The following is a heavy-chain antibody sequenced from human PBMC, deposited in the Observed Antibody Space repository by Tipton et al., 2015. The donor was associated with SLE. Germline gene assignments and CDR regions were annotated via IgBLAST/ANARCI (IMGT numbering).Heavy chain of an antibody. V-gene: IGHV4-59*08. D-gene: IGHD4-17*01. CDR3: ARDYGDFNWFDP. CDR1: GGSISTNY. J-gene: IGHJ5*02. CDR2: ISDGGGT. Sequence: TLSLTCSVSGGSISTNYWIWIRQPPGKGLEWIGYISDGGGTNYNPSLKSRVTISIDPAKNQFSLKLTSVTAADTAVYYCARDYGDFNWFDPWGQGTLVIVSS.